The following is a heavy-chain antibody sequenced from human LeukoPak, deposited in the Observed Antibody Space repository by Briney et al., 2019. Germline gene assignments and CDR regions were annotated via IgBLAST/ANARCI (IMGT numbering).Heavy chain of an antibody. CDR2: ISGSGIST. CDR3: AKCHISSWYEFDY. J-gene: IGHJ4*02. D-gene: IGHD6-13*01. CDR1: GFTFSGYA. V-gene: IGHV3-23*01. Sequence: PGGSLRLSCVASGFTFSGYAMSWVRQAPGKGLEWVSAISGSGISTYYADSVKGRFTVSRDNSKNTLYLQMNSLRAEDTAVYYCAKCHISSWYEFDYWGQGTLVTVSS.